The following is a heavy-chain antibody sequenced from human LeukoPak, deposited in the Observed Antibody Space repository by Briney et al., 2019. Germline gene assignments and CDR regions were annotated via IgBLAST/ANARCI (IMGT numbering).Heavy chain of an antibody. CDR2: IYYSGST. J-gene: IGHJ4*02. Sequence: SETLSLTCAVYGGSFSGYYWSWIRQPPGKALEWIGSIYYSGSTYYNPSLKSPVTISVDTSKNQFSLKMSSVTAADTAVYYCARHGSTKQLGGYWGQGTLVTVSS. V-gene: IGHV4-34*01. D-gene: IGHD6-6*01. CDR1: GGSFSGYY. CDR3: ARHGSTKQLGGY.